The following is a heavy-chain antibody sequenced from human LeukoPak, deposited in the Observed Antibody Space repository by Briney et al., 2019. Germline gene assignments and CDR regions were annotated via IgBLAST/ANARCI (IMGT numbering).Heavy chain of an antibody. D-gene: IGHD3-9*01. CDR2: INHSGST. CDR3: ARERTGILTGYTIDY. Sequence: PSETLSLXCAVYGGSYSGYYWSWIRLPPGKGLESIGEINHSGSTNYNPSLKSRVTISVDTSKNQFSLKLSSVTAADTAVYYCARERTGILTGYTIDYWGQGTLVTVSS. V-gene: IGHV4-34*01. CDR1: GGSYSGYY. J-gene: IGHJ4*02.